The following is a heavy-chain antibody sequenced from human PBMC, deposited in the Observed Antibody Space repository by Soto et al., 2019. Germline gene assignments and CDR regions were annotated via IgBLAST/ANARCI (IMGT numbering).Heavy chain of an antibody. CDR3: ARDPASIAARPDAFDI. CDR1: GFTFSSYS. Sequence: GGSLRLSCAASGFTFSSYSMNWVRQAPGKGLERVSSISSSSSYIYYADSVKGRFTISRDNAKNSLYLQMNSLRAEDTAVYYCARDPASIAARPDAFDIWSQGTMVTVSS. CDR2: ISSSSSYI. V-gene: IGHV3-21*01. J-gene: IGHJ3*02. D-gene: IGHD6-6*01.